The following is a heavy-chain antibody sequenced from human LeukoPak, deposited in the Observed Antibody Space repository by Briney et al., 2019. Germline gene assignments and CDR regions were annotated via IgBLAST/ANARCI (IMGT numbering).Heavy chain of an antibody. D-gene: IGHD2-21*02. CDR2: IHYSGKT. Sequence: PSETLSLTCIVSGGFISNSIYYWAWIRQPPGEGLEWIVSIHYSGKTYYYPSLKSRVTMSVDTSKNQFSLKLSSVTAADTAVYYCARRCGGDCYSKMGLDLWGQGTAVTVSS. CDR3: ARRCGGDCYSKMGLDL. CDR1: GGFISNSIYY. V-gene: IGHV4-39*01. J-gene: IGHJ5*02.